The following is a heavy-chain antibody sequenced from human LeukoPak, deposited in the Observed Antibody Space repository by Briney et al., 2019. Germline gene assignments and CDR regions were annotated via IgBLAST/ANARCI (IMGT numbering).Heavy chain of an antibody. CDR1: GGSFSGYY. D-gene: IGHD6-6*01. Sequence: PSETLSLTCAVYGGSFSGYYWSWIRQPPGKGLEWIGEINHSGSTSYNPSLKSRVTISVHTSKTQFSLRLSSVTAADTAVYYCARGLSSAGYHMDVWGKGTTVTVSS. J-gene: IGHJ6*03. V-gene: IGHV4-34*01. CDR2: INHSGST. CDR3: ARGLSSAGYHMDV.